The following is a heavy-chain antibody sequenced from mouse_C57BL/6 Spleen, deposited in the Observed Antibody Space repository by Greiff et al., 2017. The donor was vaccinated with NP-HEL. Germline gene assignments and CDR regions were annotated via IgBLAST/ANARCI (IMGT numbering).Heavy chain of an antibody. Sequence: EVQLQQSGPELVKPGASVKISCKASGYTFTDYYMNWVKQSHGKSLEWIGDINPNNGGTSYNQKFKGKATLTVDKSSSTAYMELRSLTSEDSAVYYCARRGIRRGSSYYFDYWGQGTTLTVSS. CDR2: INPNNGGT. D-gene: IGHD1-1*01. CDR3: ARRGIRRGSSYYFDY. J-gene: IGHJ2*01. CDR1: GYTFTDYY. V-gene: IGHV1-26*01.